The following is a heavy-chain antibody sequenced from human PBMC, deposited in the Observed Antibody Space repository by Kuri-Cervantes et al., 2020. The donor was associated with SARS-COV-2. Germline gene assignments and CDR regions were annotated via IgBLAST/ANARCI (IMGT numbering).Heavy chain of an antibody. V-gene: IGHV5-51*01. CDR1: GYSFTSYW. J-gene: IGHJ6*02. CDR3: ARQSRGATATVTIDYYYYGMDV. CDR2: IYPGDSDT. Sequence: KVSCKGSGYSFTSYWIGWVRQMPGKGLEWMGIIYPGDSDTRYSPSFQGQVTISADKSISTAYLQWSSLKASDTAMYYCARQSRGATATVTIDYYYYGMDVWGQGTTVTVSS. D-gene: IGHD4-17*01.